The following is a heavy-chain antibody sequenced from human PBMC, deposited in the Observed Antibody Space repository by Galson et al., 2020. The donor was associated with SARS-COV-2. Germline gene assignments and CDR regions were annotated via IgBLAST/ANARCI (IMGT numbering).Heavy chain of an antibody. D-gene: IGHD2-21*01. CDR1: GFTVSSSY. CDR3: ARKNCGGACFSGYYFDY. J-gene: IGHJ4*02. Sequence: GGSLRLSCAVSGFTVSSSYMTWVRQAPGKGLEWVSVLYTYGTTYYAASVKGRFTISRDSSKNTLYLQMNSLRAEDTALYYCARKNCGGACFSGYYFDYWGQGILVTVSS. CDR2: LYTYGTT. V-gene: IGHV3-53*01.